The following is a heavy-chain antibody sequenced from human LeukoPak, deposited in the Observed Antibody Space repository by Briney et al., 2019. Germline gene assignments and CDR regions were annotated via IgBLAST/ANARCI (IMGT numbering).Heavy chain of an antibody. CDR1: GYRFTTYW. V-gene: IGHV5-51*01. D-gene: IGHD3-10*01. Sequence: GESLKTSCETSGYRFTTYWIGWVRQRPGTGLEWGGAIYPDDADTRYSPSFQGQVAISAERSITTAYLKWNSLKASDTGMYYCARQRGASGTVYWFDPWGQGTLVTVSS. CDR3: ARQRGASGTVYWFDP. J-gene: IGHJ5*02. CDR2: IYPDDADT.